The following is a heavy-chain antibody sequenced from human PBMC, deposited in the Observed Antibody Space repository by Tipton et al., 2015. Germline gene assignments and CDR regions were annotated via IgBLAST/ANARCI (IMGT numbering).Heavy chain of an antibody. CDR3: ARASGPGTTPPDY. CDR1: GFTFTSYG. V-gene: IGHV3-33*08. Sequence: SLRLSCAASGFTFTSYGMHWVRQAPGKGLEWVAVTWYDGSNKYYADYVKGRFTISRDNSKNTLYLQMNSLRAEDTAVYYCARASGPGTTPPDYWGQGTLVSVSS. J-gene: IGHJ4*02. D-gene: IGHD1-7*01. CDR2: TWYDGSNK.